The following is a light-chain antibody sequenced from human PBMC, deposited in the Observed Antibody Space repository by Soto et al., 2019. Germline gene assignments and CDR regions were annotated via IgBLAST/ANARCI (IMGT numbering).Light chain of an antibody. CDR2: DAS. V-gene: IGKV1-5*01. J-gene: IGKJ3*01. Sequence: DIQMTQSPSTLSASVGDRVTITCRASQSISSWLTWYQQKPGEAPKVLIYDASSLGSGVPSRFSGSGSGTKFTLTISSLQPDDFATYYCQQYKSYFLTFGPGTTVDMK. CDR1: QSISSW. CDR3: QQYKSYFLT.